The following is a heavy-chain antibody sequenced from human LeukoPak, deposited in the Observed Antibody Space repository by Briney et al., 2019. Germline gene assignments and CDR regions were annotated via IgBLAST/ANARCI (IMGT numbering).Heavy chain of an antibody. D-gene: IGHD2-2*01. Sequence: PGGSLRLSCAASGFAFSDSWMTWIRQAPGKGLEWVAFIKGDGSAKKYVDSVKGRFTISRDNAKNSLFLQMNSLRAEDTAVYYCAKSGCSSTSCYGLFSGWFDPWGQGTLVTVSS. CDR2: IKGDGSAK. CDR1: GFAFSDSW. CDR3: AKSGCSSTSCYGLFSGWFDP. J-gene: IGHJ5*02. V-gene: IGHV3-7*03.